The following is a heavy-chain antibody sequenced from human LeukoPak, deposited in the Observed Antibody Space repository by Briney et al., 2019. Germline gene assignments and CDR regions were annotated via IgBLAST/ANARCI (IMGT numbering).Heavy chain of an antibody. V-gene: IGHV4-34*01. D-gene: IGHD4-23*01. CDR3: ARTGPTAVYFDY. CDR2: INHSGST. CDR1: GGSFSGYY. J-gene: IGHJ4*02. Sequence: PSETLSLTCAVYGGSFSGYYWSWIRQPPGKGLEWIGEINHSGSTNYNPSLKSRVTISVDTSKNQFSLKLSSVTAADTAVYHCARTGPTAVYFDYWGQGTLVTVSS.